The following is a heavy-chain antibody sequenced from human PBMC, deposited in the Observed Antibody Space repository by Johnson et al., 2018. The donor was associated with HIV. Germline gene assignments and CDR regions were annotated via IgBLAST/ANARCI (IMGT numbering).Heavy chain of an antibody. V-gene: IGHV3-23*01. D-gene: IGHD3-3*01. CDR2: ISGSGGST. CDR1: GFTFSSYA. Sequence: VQLLESGGGLVQPGGSLRLYCAASGFTFSSYAMSWVRQAPGKGLEWVSGISGSGGSTYYADSVKGRFTISRDNSKNTLYLQMNTLRAGDTALYYCARVAADRSGYYGDAFDLWGQGTLVTVSS. CDR3: ARVAADRSGYYGDAFDL. J-gene: IGHJ3*01.